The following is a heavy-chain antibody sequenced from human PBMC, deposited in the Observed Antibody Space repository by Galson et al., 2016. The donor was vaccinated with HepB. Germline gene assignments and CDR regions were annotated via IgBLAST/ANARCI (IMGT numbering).Heavy chain of an antibody. V-gene: IGHV1-3*01. D-gene: IGHD5-12*01. CDR3: ARGHIVATVDYYYYGLDV. J-gene: IGHJ6*02. CDR2: INAANGDT. Sequence: SVKVSCKASGYTFTSYALSWVRQAPGQRLEWMGWINAANGDTKYSQKLQGRGTITWDTSANTAYMGLSSLRSEDTAVYYCARGHIVATVDYYYYGLDVWGQGTTVTVSS. CDR1: GYTFTSYA.